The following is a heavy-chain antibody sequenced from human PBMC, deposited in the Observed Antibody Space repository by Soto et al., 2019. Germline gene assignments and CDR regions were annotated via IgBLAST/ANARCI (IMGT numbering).Heavy chain of an antibody. Sequence: ASVKVSCKASGYTFTSYGSSWVGQAPGQGLEWMGWISAYNGNTNYAQKLQGRVTMTTDTSTSTAYMELRSLRSDDTAVYYCARDYDFWSGSPAWFDPWGQGTLVTVSS. D-gene: IGHD3-3*01. CDR1: GYTFTSYG. CDR3: ARDYDFWSGSPAWFDP. V-gene: IGHV1-18*01. CDR2: ISAYNGNT. J-gene: IGHJ5*02.